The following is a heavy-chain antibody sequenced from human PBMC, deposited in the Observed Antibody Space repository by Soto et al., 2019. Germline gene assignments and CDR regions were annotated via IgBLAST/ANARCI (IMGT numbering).Heavy chain of an antibody. J-gene: IGHJ4*02. Sequence: GGSRRRSWAASGFTFSSYAMHWVRQAPGKGLEWVAVISYDGSNKYYADSVKGRFTISRDNPKNTLYLQMNSLRAEDTAVYYCARSIAAAAPVDYWGQGTLVTVSS. V-gene: IGHV3-30-3*01. CDR2: ISYDGSNK. CDR3: ARSIAAAAPVDY. CDR1: GFTFSSYA. D-gene: IGHD6-13*01.